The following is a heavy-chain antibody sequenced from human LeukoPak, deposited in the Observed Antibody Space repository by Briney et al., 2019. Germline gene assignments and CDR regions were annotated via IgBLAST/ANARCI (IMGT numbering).Heavy chain of an antibody. CDR3: ARDRIPYYDFWSGRIANWFDP. CDR2: INHSGST. D-gene: IGHD3-3*01. J-gene: IGHJ5*02. CDR1: GGSFSGYY. V-gene: IGHV4-34*01. Sequence: SETLSLTCAVYGGSFSGYYWSWIRQPPGKGLEWIGEINHSGSTNYNPSLKSRVTISVDTSKNQFSLKLNSVTAADTAVYYCARDRIPYYDFWSGRIANWFDPWGQGTLVTVSS.